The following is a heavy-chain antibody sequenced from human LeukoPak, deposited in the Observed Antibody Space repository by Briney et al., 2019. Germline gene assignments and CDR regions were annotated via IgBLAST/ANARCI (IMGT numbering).Heavy chain of an antibody. CDR1: ERTFSSYA. CDR3: ARGYSSSWRENWFDP. CDR2: IIPIFGTA. D-gene: IGHD6-13*01. Sequence: SVKVSCKASERTFSSYAISWVRQAPGQGLKWMGGIIPIFGTANYAQKFEGRVTITTDESTSTAYMELSSLRSEDTAMYYCARGYSSSWRENWFDPWGQGTLVTVSS. V-gene: IGHV1-69*05. J-gene: IGHJ5*02.